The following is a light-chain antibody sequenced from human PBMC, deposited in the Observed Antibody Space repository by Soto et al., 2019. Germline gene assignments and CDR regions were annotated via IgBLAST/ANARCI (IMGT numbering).Light chain of an antibody. CDR1: QSFSSSY. V-gene: IGKV3-20*01. CDR3: QQDGTSFT. CDR2: GAS. Sequence: EIVLTQSPGTLSLSPGERATLSCRASQSFSSSYLAWYQQKPGQAPRLLIYGASSRATGIPDRFSGSGSGTDFTLTISRLEPEDFAVYYCQQDGTSFTFGQGTRLEI. J-gene: IGKJ5*01.